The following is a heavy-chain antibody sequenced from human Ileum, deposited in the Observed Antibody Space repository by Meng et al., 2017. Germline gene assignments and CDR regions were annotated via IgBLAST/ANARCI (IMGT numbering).Heavy chain of an antibody. CDR3: VRDDGSAPYDY. D-gene: IGHD3-10*01. Sequence: EVYWMGCGGGWVRPGGALRPSGVAFGFTVSMKSMSWVRQAPGKGLDWVSVIYRDGSTNYADFVGGRFTISRDNSKNTVYLQMNSLKIEDTGVYYCVRDDGSAPYDYWGQGTLVTVSS. V-gene: IGHV3-66*02. CDR1: GFTVSMKS. CDR2: IYRDGST. J-gene: IGHJ4*02.